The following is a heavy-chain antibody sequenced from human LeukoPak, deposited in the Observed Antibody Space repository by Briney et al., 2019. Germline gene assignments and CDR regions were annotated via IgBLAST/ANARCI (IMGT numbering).Heavy chain of an antibody. J-gene: IGHJ4*02. CDR2: MSYDGGYQ. V-gene: IGHV3-30*04. CDR1: GFNFGSYA. CDR3: ATESSFSN. Sequence: GRSLRLSCVGSGFNFGSYAMDWVRQAPGKGLEWVGDMSYDGGYQSYAVSVRGRFTISRDNSKNTMYLQMDSLRVEDAAVYYCATESSFSNWGRGTLVTVSS. D-gene: IGHD6-13*01.